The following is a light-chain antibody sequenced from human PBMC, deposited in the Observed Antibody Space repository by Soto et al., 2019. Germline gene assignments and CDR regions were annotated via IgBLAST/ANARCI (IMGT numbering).Light chain of an antibody. CDR3: SSYAI. V-gene: IGLV2-14*03. J-gene: IGLJ2*01. Sequence: QSALTQPASVSGSPGQSITVSCTGTSSDIGASDYVSWYRQHPDKAPKLIIYDVNNRPSGVSSRFSGSKSGNTASLTISGLQAEDEAEYFCSSYAIFGGATKVTVL. CDR2: DVN. CDR1: SSDIGASDY.